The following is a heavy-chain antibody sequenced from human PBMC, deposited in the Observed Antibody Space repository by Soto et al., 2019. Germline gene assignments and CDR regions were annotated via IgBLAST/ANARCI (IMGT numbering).Heavy chain of an antibody. CDR3: ARAGSYCSGGSCSFAY. CDR1: GYTFSGHF. Sequence: VKVSCKTSGYTFSGHFLQWVRQAPGAGPEWMGWINPNTGNTKYGQKFEGRVTMTRDMSSSTAYMELTRLTVDDTAVYFCARAGSYCSGGSCSFAYWGQGSLVTVSS. V-gene: IGHV1-2*02. D-gene: IGHD2-15*01. CDR2: INPNTGNT. J-gene: IGHJ4*02.